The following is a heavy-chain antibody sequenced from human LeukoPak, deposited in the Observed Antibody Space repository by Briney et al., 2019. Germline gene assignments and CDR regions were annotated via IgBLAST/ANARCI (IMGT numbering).Heavy chain of an antibody. CDR3: AKQSYARSLGE. CDR2: TNSGGTST. V-gene: IGHV3-23*01. D-gene: IGHD2-8*01. J-gene: IGHJ4*02. CDR1: GFPFSDFS. Sequence: GGSLRLSCATSGFPFSDFSMSWVRQAPGKGLEWISTTNSGGTSTYYAESVKGRFTISRDNSKNTLYLQMSSLRVGDTAVYYCAKQSYARSLGEGGPGTLVSVSS.